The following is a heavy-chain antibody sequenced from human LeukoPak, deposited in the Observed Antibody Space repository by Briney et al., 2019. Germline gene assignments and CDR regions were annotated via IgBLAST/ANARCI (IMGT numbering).Heavy chain of an antibody. J-gene: IGHJ4*02. CDR3: ARRDGYNTFYFEY. V-gene: IGHV3-7*01. CDR2: INQDGSEK. D-gene: IGHD5-24*01. CDR1: GFSFSSYW. Sequence: PGGSLRLSCAASGFSFSSYWMSWVRQAPGKGLEWVANINQDGSEKYYVDSVKGRFTISGDNAKNSLHLQMNSLRAEDTAVYYCARRDGYNTFYFEYWGQGTLVTVSS.